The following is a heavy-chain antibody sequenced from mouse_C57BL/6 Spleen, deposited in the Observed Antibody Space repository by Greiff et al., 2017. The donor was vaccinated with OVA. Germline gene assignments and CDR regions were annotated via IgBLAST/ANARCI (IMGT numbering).Heavy chain of an antibody. V-gene: IGHV5-4*01. D-gene: IGHD2-1*01. CDR2: ISDGGSYT. CDR3: ARDHYYGNRGYFDY. J-gene: IGHJ2*01. CDR1: GFTFSSYA. Sequence: EVQLVESGGGLVKPGGSLKLSCAASGFTFSSYAMSWVRQTPEKRLEWVATISDGGSYTYYPDNVKGRFTISRDNAKNNLYLQMSHLKSEDTAMYYCARDHYYGNRGYFDYWGQGTTLTVSS.